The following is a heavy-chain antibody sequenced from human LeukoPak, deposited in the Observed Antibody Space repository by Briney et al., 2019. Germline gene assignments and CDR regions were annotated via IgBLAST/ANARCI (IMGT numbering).Heavy chain of an antibody. CDR2: IIPIFGTA. Sequence: GSSVKVSCKASGGTFSSYAISWVRQAPGQGLEWMGGIIPIFGTANYAQKFQGRVTITADESTSTAYMELSSLRSEDTAVYYCARVLGYCSSTSCLDIRSAFDIWGQGTMVTASS. CDR3: ARVLGYCSSTSCLDIRSAFDI. CDR1: GGTFSSYA. V-gene: IGHV1-69*01. D-gene: IGHD2-2*01. J-gene: IGHJ3*02.